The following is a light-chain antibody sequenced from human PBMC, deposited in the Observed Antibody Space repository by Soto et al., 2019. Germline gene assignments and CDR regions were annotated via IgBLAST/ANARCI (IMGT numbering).Light chain of an antibody. J-gene: IGKJ1*01. CDR2: DAS. CDR1: QSISRW. V-gene: IGKV1-5*01. CDR3: QQYNGYSTWT. Sequence: DIPMTQSPSTLSASVGDRVTITCRASQSISRWLAWYQQKPGKAPKVLIWDASSLQRGVPSRFSGSGSGTEFTLTFSSLQPDDCATYYCQQYNGYSTWTFGQGTKVEL.